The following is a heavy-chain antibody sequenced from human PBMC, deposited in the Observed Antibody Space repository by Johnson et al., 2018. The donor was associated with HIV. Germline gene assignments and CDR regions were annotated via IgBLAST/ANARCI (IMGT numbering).Heavy chain of an antibody. CDR1: GFTFRSYG. CDR2: IRYDGSNK. D-gene: IGHD7-27*01. J-gene: IGHJ3*02. Sequence: QMLLVESGGGVVEPGRSLRLSCAASGFTFRSYGMHWVRQAPGKGLEWVAVIRYDGSNKYFVDSVKGRFTISRDNAKNSLYLQMNSLRVEDTAVYYCARIPGRRDVFDIWGQGTMVTVSS. V-gene: IGHV3-33*01. CDR3: ARIPGRRDVFDI.